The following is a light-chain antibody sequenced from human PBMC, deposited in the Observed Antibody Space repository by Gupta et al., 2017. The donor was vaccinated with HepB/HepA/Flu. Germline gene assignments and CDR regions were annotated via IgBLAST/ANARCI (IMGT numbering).Light chain of an antibody. CDR3: CSDAGSSTWV. CDR2: EVS. V-gene: IGLV2-23*02. J-gene: IGLJ3*02. CDR1: SSDVGSYNL. Sequence: QSALTQPASVSGSPGQSITISCTGTSSDVGSYNLVSWYQQHPGKAPKLMIYEVSKRPSGVANRFSGSKSGNTASLTISVLQEEDEADYYCCSDAGSSTWVFGGGTKLTVL.